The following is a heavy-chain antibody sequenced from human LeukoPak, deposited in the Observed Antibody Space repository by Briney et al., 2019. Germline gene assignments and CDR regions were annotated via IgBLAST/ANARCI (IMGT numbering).Heavy chain of an antibody. D-gene: IGHD2-2*01. CDR2: IIPIFGTA. CDR3: ARDCSGTSCLDY. V-gene: IGHV1-69*13. CDR1: GGTFSSYA. Sequence: ASVKVSRKASGGTFSSYAISWVRQAPGQGLEWMGGIIPIFGTANYAQKFQGRVTITADESTSTAYMELSSLRSEDTAVYYCARDCSGTSCLDYWGQGTLVTVSS. J-gene: IGHJ4*02.